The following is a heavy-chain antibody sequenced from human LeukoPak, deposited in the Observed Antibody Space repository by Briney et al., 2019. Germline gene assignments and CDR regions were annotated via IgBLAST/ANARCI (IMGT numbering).Heavy chain of an antibody. CDR1: GGSISSSSYY. D-gene: IGHD3-16*01. V-gene: IGHV4-61*01. Sequence: SETLSLTCTVSGGSISSSSYYWSWIRQPPGKGLEWIGYIYYSGSTNYNPSLKSRVTISVDTSKNQFSLKLSSVTAADTAVYYCARAVDWGSSWIWNYWGQGTLVTVSS. CDR3: ARAVDWGSSWIWNY. J-gene: IGHJ4*02. CDR2: IYYSGST.